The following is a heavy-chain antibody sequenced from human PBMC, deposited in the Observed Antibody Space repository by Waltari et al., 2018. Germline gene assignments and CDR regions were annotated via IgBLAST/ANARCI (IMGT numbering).Heavy chain of an antibody. CDR1: GFTFSSYS. Sequence: EVQLVESGGGLVKPGGSLRLSCAASGFTFSSYSMNWVRQAPGKGLEWVSSISGSSSYIYYADSVKGRFTISRDNAKNSLYLQMNSLRAEDTAVYYCARDQQWLVRRGGYMVYWGQGTLVTVSS. V-gene: IGHV3-21*01. D-gene: IGHD6-19*01. CDR2: ISGSSSYI. J-gene: IGHJ4*02. CDR3: ARDQQWLVRRGGYMVY.